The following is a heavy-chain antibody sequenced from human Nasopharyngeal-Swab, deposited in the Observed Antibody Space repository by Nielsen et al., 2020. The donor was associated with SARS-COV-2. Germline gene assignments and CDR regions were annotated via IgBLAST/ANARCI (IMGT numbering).Heavy chain of an antibody. D-gene: IGHD3-10*01. J-gene: IGHJ3*02. V-gene: IGHV3-23*01. CDR2: IDAGGGNT. CDR3: ARGVGGNYGSGSSTSIDAFDI. CDR1: GFTFSTYA. Sequence: GESLKISCAASGFTFSTYAMTWVRQAPGKGLEWVSTIDAGGGNTWYADSVKGRFTISRDNSKSTLYLQMNSLRAEDTAVYYCARGVGGNYGSGSSTSIDAFDIWGQGTMVTVSS.